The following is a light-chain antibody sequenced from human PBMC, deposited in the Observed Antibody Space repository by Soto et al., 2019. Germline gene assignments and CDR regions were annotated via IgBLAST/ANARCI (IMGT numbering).Light chain of an antibody. Sequence: DIQMTQSPSTLSASVGDIVTITCRTSQIISTWLAWYQQKPGKAPKLLIYKASTLETGDPSRFSGSGFWTEFTLTISSLKPYDFATYYCQQYNIYPGTVGRGTKVESK. CDR3: QQYNIYPGT. CDR1: QIISTW. CDR2: KAS. V-gene: IGKV1-5*03. J-gene: IGKJ1*01.